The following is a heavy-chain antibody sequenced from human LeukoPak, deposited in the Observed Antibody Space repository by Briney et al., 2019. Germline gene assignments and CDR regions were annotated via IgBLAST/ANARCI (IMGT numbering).Heavy chain of an antibody. CDR3: ARDLNWGLVDY. CDR1: GFTFSGHW. D-gene: IGHD7-27*01. Sequence: GGSLRLSCAASGFTFSGHWMYWLRQAPGKGLAWVSRINGDGSATNYAGSMKGRFTISRDNARNIVYLQMNSLREDDTAVYYCARDLNWGLVDYWGQGTLVTVSS. CDR2: INGDGSAT. J-gene: IGHJ4*02. V-gene: IGHV3-74*01.